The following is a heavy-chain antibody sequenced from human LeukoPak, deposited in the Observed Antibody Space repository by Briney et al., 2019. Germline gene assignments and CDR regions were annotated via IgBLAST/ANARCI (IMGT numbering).Heavy chain of an antibody. D-gene: IGHD1/OR15-1a*01. Sequence: SETLSLTCTVSGVSISSSSYYWGWIRQPPGKGLEWIGSIYSSGSTDYNPSLKSRVTISVDTSKNQFTLKLTSVTAADTAVYYCAKEGTYTYGTSDFDYWGQGTLVTVSS. CDR1: GVSISSSSYY. V-gene: IGHV4-39*06. J-gene: IGHJ4*02. CDR3: AKEGTYTYGTSDFDY. CDR2: IYSSGST.